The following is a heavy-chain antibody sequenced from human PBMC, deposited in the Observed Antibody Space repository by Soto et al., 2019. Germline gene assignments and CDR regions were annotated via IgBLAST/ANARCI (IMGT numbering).Heavy chain of an antibody. CDR1: GGSISSSKW. V-gene: IGHV4-4*02. J-gene: IGHJ2*01. CDR3: VSQDYNSSTDASFLVNGYFDL. Sequence: QMQLQESGPGLVKPSGTLSLTCGVSGGSISSSKWWTWVRQPPGKGPEWIGEMYHSGSTNYNPSRESRGTISVDTSKNQFSLPLSSVTAADTAVYYCVSQDYNSSTDASFLVNGYFDLWGRGILVTVSS. CDR2: MYHSGST. D-gene: IGHD6-6*01.